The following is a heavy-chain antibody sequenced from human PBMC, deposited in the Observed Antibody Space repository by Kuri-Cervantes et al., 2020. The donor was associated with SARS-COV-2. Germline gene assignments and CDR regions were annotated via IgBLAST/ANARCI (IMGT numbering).Heavy chain of an antibody. CDR3: ARLAGYSSSWYLYWYFDL. Sequence: GSLRLSCTVSGGSISSYYWSWIRQPAGKGLEWIGRIYTSGSTNYNPSLKSRVTMSVDTSKNQFSLKLSSVTAADTAVYYCARLAGYSSSWYLYWYFDLWGRGTLVTVSS. J-gene: IGHJ2*01. CDR1: GGSISSYY. V-gene: IGHV4-4*07. D-gene: IGHD6-13*01. CDR2: IYTSGST.